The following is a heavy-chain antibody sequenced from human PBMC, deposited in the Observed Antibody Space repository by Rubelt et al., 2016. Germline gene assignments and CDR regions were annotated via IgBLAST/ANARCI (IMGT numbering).Heavy chain of an antibody. CDR2: ISTSGSTI. V-gene: IGHV3-48*01. J-gene: IGHJ6*02. Sequence: SFSMSWVRQVPGKGLEWVSWISTSGSTIFYADSVKGRFTISRDNAMHSLSLQMNSLTAEDTAVYYCARMMSMTTVTTSYYYGMDVWGQGTTVTVSS. CDR1: SFS. D-gene: IGHD4-17*01. CDR3: ARMMSMTTVTTSYYYGMDV.